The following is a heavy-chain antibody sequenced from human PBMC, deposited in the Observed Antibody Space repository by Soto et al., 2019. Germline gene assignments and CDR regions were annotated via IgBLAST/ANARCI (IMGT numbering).Heavy chain of an antibody. Sequence: EVQLVESGGGLVQRGGSLRLSCAASGFNVSNHYLSWVRQAPGRGLEWVSLISSSGRTFAAESAKGRFIISRHNSKNTLYLQMISLGAEDTAVYYCARSTPMTVGDAFDIWGQGTMVTVSS. CDR1: GFNVSNHY. D-gene: IGHD3-22*01. CDR3: ARSTPMTVGDAFDI. J-gene: IGHJ3*02. V-gene: IGHV3-66*01. CDR2: ISSSGRT.